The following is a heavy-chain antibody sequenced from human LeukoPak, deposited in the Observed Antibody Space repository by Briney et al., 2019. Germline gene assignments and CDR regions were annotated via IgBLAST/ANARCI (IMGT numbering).Heavy chain of an antibody. Sequence: GGSLRLSSSASGFTFKKAWMNWVRQAPGKGLEWVGRIKTTAEGATIDYPAPVKGRFTVSRDDSKNTLYLQMNDLKTEDTAVYYCTTRVVTTNDNWGQGTLVTVSS. V-gene: IGHV3-15*01. CDR1: GFTFKKAW. CDR2: IKTTAEGATI. CDR3: TTRVVTTNDN. J-gene: IGHJ4*02. D-gene: IGHD2-21*02.